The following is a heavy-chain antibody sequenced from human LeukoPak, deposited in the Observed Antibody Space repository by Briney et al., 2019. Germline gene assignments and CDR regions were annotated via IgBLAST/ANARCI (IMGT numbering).Heavy chain of an antibody. Sequence: GGSLRLSCAASGFTFSSYGMHWVRQAPGKGLEWVAVISYDGTNKYYGDSVRGRFIISRDKSKSTVYLQMSSLTAEDTAVYYCARDLIRPVGQQLDYYMDVWGKGTTVTVSS. CDR2: ISYDGTNK. D-gene: IGHD6-13*01. J-gene: IGHJ6*03. CDR1: GFTFSSYG. CDR3: ARDLIRPVGQQLDYYMDV. V-gene: IGHV3-30*19.